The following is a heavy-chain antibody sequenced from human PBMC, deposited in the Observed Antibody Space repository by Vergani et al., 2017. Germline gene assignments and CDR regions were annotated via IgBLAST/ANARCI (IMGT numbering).Heavy chain of an antibody. V-gene: IGHV3-21*04. J-gene: IGHJ4*02. CDR1: GFTFSSYS. CDR2: ISSSSSYI. D-gene: IGHD3-22*01. Sequence: EVQLVESGGGLVKPGGSLRLSCAASGFTFSSYSMNWVRQAPGKGLEWVSSISSSSSYIYYADSVKGRFTISRDNSKNTLYLQMNSLRAEDTAVYYCAKVNRGYYDSSGYPLGGGFDYWGQGTLVTVSS. CDR3: AKVNRGYYDSSGYPLGGGFDY.